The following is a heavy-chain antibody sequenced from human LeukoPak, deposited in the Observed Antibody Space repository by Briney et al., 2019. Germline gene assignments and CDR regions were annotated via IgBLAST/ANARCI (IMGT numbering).Heavy chain of an antibody. CDR3: ARGEGDYGDYRQLNYYYYYGMDV. Sequence: RASVKVSCKASGYTFTSYDISWVRQAPGQGLEWMGWISAYNGNTNYAQKLQGRVTMTTDTSTSTAYMELRSLRSDDTAVYYCARGEGDYGDYRQLNYYYYYGMDVWGQGTTVTVSS. J-gene: IGHJ6*02. D-gene: IGHD4-17*01. V-gene: IGHV1-18*01. CDR1: GYTFTSYD. CDR2: ISAYNGNT.